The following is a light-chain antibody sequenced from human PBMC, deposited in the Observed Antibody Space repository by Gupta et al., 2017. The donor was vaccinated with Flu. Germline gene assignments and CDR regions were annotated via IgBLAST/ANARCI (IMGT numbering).Light chain of an antibody. CDR3: HHYKAPPYL. V-gene: IGKV3-20*01. J-gene: IGKJ2*01. Sequence: QKVGHPPRFLIYCTSNRAPGIPDRFIGSGSGTDFTLTIDRLVPDDSAFYYCHHYKAPPYLFGQGTKL. CDR2: CTS.